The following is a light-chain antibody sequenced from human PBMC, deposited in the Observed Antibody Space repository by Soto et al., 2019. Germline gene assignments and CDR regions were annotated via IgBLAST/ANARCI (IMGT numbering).Light chain of an antibody. CDR3: CSYGAR. V-gene: IGLV2-11*01. J-gene: IGLJ3*02. Sequence: QSALTQPRSVSGSPGQSVAISCTGTSSDVGGYNYVSWYQQHPGKAPKLMIYDVSKRPSGVPDRFSGSKSGNTASLTISGLRAEDEADYYCCSYGARFGGGTKLT. CDR1: SSDVGGYNY. CDR2: DVS.